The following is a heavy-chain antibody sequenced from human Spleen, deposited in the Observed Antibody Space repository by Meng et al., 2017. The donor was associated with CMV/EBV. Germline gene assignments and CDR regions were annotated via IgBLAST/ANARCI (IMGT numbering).Heavy chain of an antibody. V-gene: IGHV3-7*01. J-gene: IGHJ4*02. Sequence: GYWMSWVRQAPGKGLEWVANIKQDGSEKYYVDSVKGRFTISRDNAKNSVYLQMNSLRPEDTAVYYCARDQRDYDFWSGSTAYYFAYWGQGTLVTVSS. CDR2: IKQDGSEK. CDR3: ARDQRDYDFWSGSTAYYFAY. CDR1: GYW. D-gene: IGHD3-3*01.